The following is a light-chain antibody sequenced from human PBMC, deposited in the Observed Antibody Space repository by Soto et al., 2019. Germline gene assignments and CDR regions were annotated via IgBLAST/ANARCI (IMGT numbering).Light chain of an antibody. Sequence: EIVLTQSPGTLSLSPGERATLSCRASQSVTSTYLAWFQHKPGQAPRLLIYGTSNRATGIPDRFSGSGSGTDFTLTISSLEPEDFAVYYCQHYGSSLFTFGHGTRLEIK. J-gene: IGKJ5*01. V-gene: IGKV3-20*01. CDR1: QSVTSTY. CDR2: GTS. CDR3: QHYGSSLFT.